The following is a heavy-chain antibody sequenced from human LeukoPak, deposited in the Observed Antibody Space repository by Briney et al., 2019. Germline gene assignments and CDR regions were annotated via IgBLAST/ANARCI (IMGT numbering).Heavy chain of an antibody. CDR1: GFTFNKYP. J-gene: IGHJ4*02. Sequence: PGGSLRLSCSASGFTFNKYPMHWVRQAPGKRLEYVSSISNDGVNTYYAAPVEGRFTISRDNSKNTLYLQMTSLGAEDTAVYHCVKRDPGYSYGAWGQGALVTVSS. CDR3: VKRDPGYSYGA. D-gene: IGHD5-18*01. CDR2: ISNDGVNT. V-gene: IGHV3-64D*06.